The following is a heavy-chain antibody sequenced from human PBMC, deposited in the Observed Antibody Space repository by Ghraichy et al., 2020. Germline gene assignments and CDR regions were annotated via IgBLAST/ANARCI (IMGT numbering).Heavy chain of an antibody. J-gene: IGHJ6*03. CDR2: IYHSGNT. CDR1: GASIASGGYS. Sequence: TLSLTCVVSGASIASGGYSWNWIRQTPGKTLEWMGYIYHSGNTHYNPSLKSRVTMSLDRSHSQFSLELTSVTAADSAIYYCARGDPNYHYMDVWGKGRPVTVSS. CDR3: ARGDPNYHYMDV. V-gene: IGHV4-30-2*01.